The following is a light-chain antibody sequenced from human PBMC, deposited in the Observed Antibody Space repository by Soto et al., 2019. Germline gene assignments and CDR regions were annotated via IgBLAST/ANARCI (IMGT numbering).Light chain of an antibody. V-gene: IGKV3-20*01. CDR1: QILNRNY. J-gene: IGKJ2*01. CDR3: QLYDSSPVGYT. CDR2: GAT. Sequence: ELVLTQSPGTLSLSPGERVALSCRGSQILNRNYFAWYQQKPGQAPRLLIYGATIRAADIPERFSGSGSGTDFTLTISRLEPEDFAMYYCQLYDSSPVGYTFGRGTKLEMK.